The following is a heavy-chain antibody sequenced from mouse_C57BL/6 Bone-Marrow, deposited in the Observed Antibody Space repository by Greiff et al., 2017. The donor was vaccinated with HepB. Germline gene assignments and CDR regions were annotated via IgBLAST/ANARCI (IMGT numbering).Heavy chain of an antibody. J-gene: IGHJ4*01. Sequence: VQLKQSGAELVKPGASVKLSCKASGYTFTSYWMHWVKQRPGLGLEWIGRIDPNSGGTKYNEKFKSKATLTVDKPSSTAYMQLSSLTSEDSAVYYCARGVFYAMDYWGQGTSVTVSS. CDR1: GYTFTSYW. CDR2: IDPNSGGT. D-gene: IGHD6-2*01. V-gene: IGHV1-72*01. CDR3: ARGVFYAMDY.